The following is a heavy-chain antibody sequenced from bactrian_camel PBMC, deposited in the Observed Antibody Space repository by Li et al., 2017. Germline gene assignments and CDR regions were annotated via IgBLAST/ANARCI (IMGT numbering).Heavy chain of an antibody. J-gene: IGHJ4*01. CDR1: GYTHSTYC. D-gene: IGHD2*01. CDR2: IYTGGGST. CDR3: AADWVPAENGGYCYYRTSSKEYNF. V-gene: IGHV3S28*01. Sequence: QLVESGGGSVQAGGSLRLSCVASGYTHSTYCMGWFRQAPGEEREGVAAIYTGGGSTYYADSVKGRFTISQDNAKNTLYLQMESLKPEDTAVYFCAADWVPAENGGYCYYRTSSKEYNFWGQGTQVTVS.